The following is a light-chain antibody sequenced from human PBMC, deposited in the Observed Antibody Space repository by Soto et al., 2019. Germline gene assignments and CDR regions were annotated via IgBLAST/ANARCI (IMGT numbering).Light chain of an antibody. CDR3: QQANSFPIT. CDR1: ESISSW. Sequence: DIQMTQSPSTLSASVGDTVTITCRASESISSWLAWYQEKPGKAPNLLIYDASSLESGVPSRFSGSGSGTEFTLTISSLQPEDFATYYCQQANSFPITFGQGTRLEI. V-gene: IGKV1-5*01. J-gene: IGKJ5*01. CDR2: DAS.